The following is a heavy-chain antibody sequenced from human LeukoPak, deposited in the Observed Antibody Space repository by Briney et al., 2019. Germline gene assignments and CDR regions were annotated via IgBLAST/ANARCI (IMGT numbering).Heavy chain of an antibody. Sequence: ASVKVSCKVSGYTLTELSMHWVRQAPGKGLEWMGGFDPEDGETIYAQKFQGRVTMTEDTSTDTAYMELSSLRSEDTAVYYCATGRASQVTDAFYIWGQGTMVTVSS. CDR1: GYTLTELS. J-gene: IGHJ3*02. D-gene: IGHD1-26*01. V-gene: IGHV1-24*01. CDR2: FDPEDGET. CDR3: ATGRASQVTDAFYI.